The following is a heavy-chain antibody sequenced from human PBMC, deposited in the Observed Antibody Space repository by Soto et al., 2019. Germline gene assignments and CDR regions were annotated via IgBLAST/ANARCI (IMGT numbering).Heavy chain of an antibody. V-gene: IGHV2-70*01. CDR2: IDWDDDK. CDR1: GFSLITSGMC. Sequence: SGPTLVNPAQTLTLTCTFSGFSLITSGMCVSCIRQPPGKALEWLALIDWDDDKYYSTSLKTRLTISKDTSKNQVVLTMTNMDPVDTATYYCARILPETYYYGMDVWGQGTTVTVSS. J-gene: IGHJ6*02. CDR3: ARILPETYYYGMDV.